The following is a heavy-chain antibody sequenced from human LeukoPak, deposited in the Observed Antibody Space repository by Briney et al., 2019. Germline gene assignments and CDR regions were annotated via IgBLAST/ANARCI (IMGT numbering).Heavy chain of an antibody. CDR1: GGSISSYY. J-gene: IGHJ4*02. V-gene: IGHV4-59*01. CDR3: ARGGLVRGSDY. D-gene: IGHD3-10*01. Sequence: SETLSLTCTVSGGSISSYYWSWIRQPPGKGLEWIGYIYYSGSTNYNPSLKSRVTISVDTSKNQFSLKLSSVTAADTAVYYCARGGLVRGSDYWGQGTLVTVSS. CDR2: IYYSGST.